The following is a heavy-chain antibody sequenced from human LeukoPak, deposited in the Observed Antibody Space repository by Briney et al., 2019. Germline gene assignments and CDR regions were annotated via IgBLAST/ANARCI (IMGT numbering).Heavy chain of an antibody. CDR2: IWYDGSNK. CDR3: ARDPHFYYDSSGPDY. D-gene: IGHD3-22*01. J-gene: IGHJ4*02. V-gene: IGHV3-33*01. Sequence: GRSLRLSCAASGFTFSSYGMHWVRQAPGKGLEWVAVIWYDGSNKYYADSVKGRFTISRDNSKNTLYLQMNSLRAEDTAVYYCARDPHFYYDSSGPDYWGQGTLVTVSS. CDR1: GFTFSSYG.